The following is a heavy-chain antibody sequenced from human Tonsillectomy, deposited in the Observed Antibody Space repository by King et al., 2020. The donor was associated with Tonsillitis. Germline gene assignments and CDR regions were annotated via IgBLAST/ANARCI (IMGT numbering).Heavy chain of an antibody. CDR3: ASSEGYCSGGSCYHFDY. Sequence: VQLVESGGGVVQPGRSLRLSCAASGITFSSYGMHWVRQAPGKGLEWVAVISYDGSNQYYADSVKGRFTISRDNSKNTLYLQMNSLRAEDTAVYYCASSEGYCSGGSCYHFDYWGQGTLVTVSS. CDR1: GITFSSYG. CDR2: ISYDGSNQ. J-gene: IGHJ4*02. V-gene: IGHV3-30*03. D-gene: IGHD2-15*01.